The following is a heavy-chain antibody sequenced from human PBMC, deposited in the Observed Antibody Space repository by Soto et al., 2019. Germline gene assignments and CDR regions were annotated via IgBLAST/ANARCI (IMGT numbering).Heavy chain of an antibody. CDR2: ISGSGGST. Sequence: GGSLRLSCAASGFTFSSYAMSWVRQAPGKGLEWVSAISGSGGSTYYADSVKGRFTISRDNSKNTLYLQMNSLRAEDTAVYYCAKDREESSGRSRSNWFDPWGQGTLVTVSS. J-gene: IGHJ5*02. D-gene: IGHD3-10*01. CDR3: AKDREESSGRSRSNWFDP. CDR1: GFTFSSYA. V-gene: IGHV3-23*01.